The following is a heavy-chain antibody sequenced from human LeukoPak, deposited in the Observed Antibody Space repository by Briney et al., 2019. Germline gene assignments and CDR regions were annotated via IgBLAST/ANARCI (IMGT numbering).Heavy chain of an antibody. V-gene: IGHV1-8*01. D-gene: IGHD4-17*01. Sequence: GASVKVSCKASGYTFTSYDINWVRQATGQGLEWMGWMNPNSGNTGYAQKFQGRVTMTRNTSISTAYMELSSLRSEGTAVYYCARGGPLPVTDAFDIWGQGTMVTVSS. CDR2: MNPNSGNT. J-gene: IGHJ3*02. CDR1: GYTFTSYD. CDR3: ARGGPLPVTDAFDI.